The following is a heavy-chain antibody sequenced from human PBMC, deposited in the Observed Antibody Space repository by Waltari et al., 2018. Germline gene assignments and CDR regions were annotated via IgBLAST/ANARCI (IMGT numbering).Heavy chain of an antibody. CDR1: GFTFSSYG. CDR2: IRYDGSNK. Sequence: QVQLVESGGGVVQPGGSLRLSCAASGFTFSSYGMHWVRQAPGKGLEWVAFIRYDGSNKYYADSVKGRFTISRDNSKNTLYLQMNSLRAEDTAVYYCAKDLTVDYYFDYWGQGTLVTVSS. V-gene: IGHV3-30*02. J-gene: IGHJ4*02. CDR3: AKDLTVDYYFDY. D-gene: IGHD3-9*01.